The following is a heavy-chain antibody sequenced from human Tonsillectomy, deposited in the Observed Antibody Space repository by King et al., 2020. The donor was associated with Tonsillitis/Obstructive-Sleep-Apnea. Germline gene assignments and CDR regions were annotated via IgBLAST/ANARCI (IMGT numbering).Heavy chain of an antibody. Sequence: QLQESGPGLVKPSETLSLTCTVSGGSISRYSWSWIRQPPGKGLEWIGYIYYSGSTNYNPSLKSRVTISVDTSKNQFSLELSSVTAADTAVYYCARDMVLEAGGDAFDIWGQGTEVTVSS. D-gene: IGHD2-8*01. J-gene: IGHJ3*02. CDR3: ARDMVLEAGGDAFDI. CDR2: IYYSGST. V-gene: IGHV4-59*01. CDR1: GGSISRYS.